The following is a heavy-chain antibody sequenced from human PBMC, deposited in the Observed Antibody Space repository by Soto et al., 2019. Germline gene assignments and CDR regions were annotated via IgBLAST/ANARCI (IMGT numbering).Heavy chain of an antibody. D-gene: IGHD3-3*02. CDR1: GGTFSSYT. Sequence: ASVKVSCKASGGTFSSYTISWVRQAPGQGLEWMGRIIPILGIANYAQKFQGRVTITADKSTSTAYMELSSLRSEDTAVYYCARERSIFGVVNYYYMDVWGKGTTVTVSS. J-gene: IGHJ6*03. V-gene: IGHV1-69*04. CDR2: IIPILGIA. CDR3: ARERSIFGVVNYYYMDV.